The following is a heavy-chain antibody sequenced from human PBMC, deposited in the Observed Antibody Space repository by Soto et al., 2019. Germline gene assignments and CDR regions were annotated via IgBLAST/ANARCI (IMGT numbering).Heavy chain of an antibody. Sequence: GGSLRLSCAASGFTFSSYGMHWVRQAPGKGLEWVAVISYDGSNKYYADSVKDRFTISRDNSKNTLYLQMNSLRAEDAALYYCAKDNSGTYYWLDHWGQGTLVTVSS. CDR1: GFTFSSYG. D-gene: IGHD1-26*01. CDR2: ISYDGSNK. V-gene: IGHV3-33*06. CDR3: AKDNSGTYYWLDH. J-gene: IGHJ4*02.